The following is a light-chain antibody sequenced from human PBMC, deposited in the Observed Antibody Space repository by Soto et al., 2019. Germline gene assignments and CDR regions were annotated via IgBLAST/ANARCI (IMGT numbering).Light chain of an antibody. J-gene: IGLJ2*01. CDR2: DVT. CDR1: SSDIGRYDL. Sequence: QSALAQPPSVSGSPGQSITISCTGTSSDIGRYDLVSWYQQYPGNAPKLIIYDVTKRPSGVSDLLSSSKSGNTASLTIAGLQAEDEADYYGCSHAGRGSVLFGGGTKLTVL. V-gene: IGLV2-23*02. CDR3: CSHAGRGSVL.